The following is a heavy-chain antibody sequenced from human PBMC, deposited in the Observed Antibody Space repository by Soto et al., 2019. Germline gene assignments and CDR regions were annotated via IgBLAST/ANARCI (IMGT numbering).Heavy chain of an antibody. J-gene: IGHJ6*03. Sequence: SVKVSCKASGGTFSSYTISWVRQAPGQGLEWMGRIIPILGIANYAQKFQGRVTITADKSTSTAYMELSSLRSEDTAVYYCASVSPGSPPPVMDVWGKGPTVTVSS. CDR3: ASVSPGSPPPVMDV. CDR2: IIPILGIA. CDR1: GGTFSSYT. V-gene: IGHV1-69*02. D-gene: IGHD2-2*01.